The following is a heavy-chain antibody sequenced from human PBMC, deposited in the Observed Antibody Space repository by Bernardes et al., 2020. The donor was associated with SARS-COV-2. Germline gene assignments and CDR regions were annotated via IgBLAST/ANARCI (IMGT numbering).Heavy chain of an antibody. CDR1: GAAMKGHC. CDR3: AGRGREVVVPNEGWFDP. Sequence: WVSLRLTCTVSGAAMKGHCWTWLRQSPGTGLAWIGYVYEPVTYKSGTTDYNSPLKNRVTMSLDTSKNQFSLELRSVTAADTGVYYCAGRGREVVVPNEGWFDPWGQGTLVTVSS. V-gene: IGHV4-59*11. J-gene: IGHJ5*02. CDR2: VYEPVTYKSGTT. D-gene: IGHD3-22*01.